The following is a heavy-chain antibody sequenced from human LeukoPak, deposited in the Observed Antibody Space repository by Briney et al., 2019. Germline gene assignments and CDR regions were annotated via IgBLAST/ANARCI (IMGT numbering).Heavy chain of an antibody. CDR1: GDSISSDY. J-gene: IGHJ5*02. Sequence: SETLSLTCTVSGDSISSDYWSWIRQPPGKGLEWIGYIYYTGSTDYNPSLKSRVTISVDTSKSQFSLKLSSVTAADTAVYYCASRPGIAAAGTRNPAWLDPWGQGTLVTVSS. CDR3: ASRPGIAAAGTRNPAWLDP. V-gene: IGHV4-59*01. D-gene: IGHD6-13*01. CDR2: IYYTGST.